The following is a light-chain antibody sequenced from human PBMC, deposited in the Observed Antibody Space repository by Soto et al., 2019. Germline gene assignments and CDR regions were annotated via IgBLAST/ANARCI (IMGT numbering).Light chain of an antibody. CDR2: DAS. Sequence: EIVLTQSPATLSLSPGERATLSCRASQSVSSYLAWYQQKPGQAPRLLIYDASNRATGIPARFSASGTGTDFTLTISGLEPEDFAVYYCQQYGSSGTFGQGTKVDIK. J-gene: IGKJ1*01. CDR1: QSVSSY. CDR3: QQYGSSGT. V-gene: IGKV3-11*01.